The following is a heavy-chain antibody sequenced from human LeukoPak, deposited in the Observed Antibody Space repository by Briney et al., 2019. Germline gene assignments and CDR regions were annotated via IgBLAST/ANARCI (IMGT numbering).Heavy chain of an antibody. Sequence: GGSLRLSCAASGFTFSSYEMNWVRQAPGKGLEWVSYITSSGSTIYYADSVKGRFTISRDNAKNSLYLQMNSLRAEDTAVYYCARDGFGVVTYYHYMDVWGKGTTVTVSS. D-gene: IGHD3-3*01. CDR2: ITSSGSTI. J-gene: IGHJ6*03. CDR3: ARDGFGVVTYYHYMDV. CDR1: GFTFSSYE. V-gene: IGHV3-48*03.